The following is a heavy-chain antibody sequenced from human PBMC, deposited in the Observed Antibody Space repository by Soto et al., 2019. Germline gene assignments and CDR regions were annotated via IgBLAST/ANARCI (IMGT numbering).Heavy chain of an antibody. CDR1: GYSIRSGYY. D-gene: IGHD3-10*01. Sequence: PSETLSLTCSVSGYSIRSGYYWGWVRQAPGKGLEWLGSVYHNGIMFHNPSFQSRVTISVDTSKNQFSLNLRSVTAADTAVYYFAALWFGELAFNYWGHGILLPVSS. V-gene: IGHV4-38-2*02. CDR2: VYHNGIM. J-gene: IGHJ4*01. CDR3: AALWFGELAFNY.